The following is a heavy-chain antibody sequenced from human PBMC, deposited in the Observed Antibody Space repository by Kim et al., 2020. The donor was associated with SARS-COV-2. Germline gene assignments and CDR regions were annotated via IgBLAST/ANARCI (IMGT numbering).Heavy chain of an antibody. D-gene: IGHD6-19*01. J-gene: IGHJ4*02. CDR3: VRGQQWLIKN. CDR1: GFTFDDYA. Sequence: GGSLRLSCAASGFTFDDYAIQWFRQVPGKGLEWVSLISRDGGEIKYADSVKGRFTISRDNSKKSVYLQMNSLRSEDTALYYCVRGQQWLIKNWGQGTQVTVSS. V-gene: IGHV3-43*02. CDR2: ISRDGGEI.